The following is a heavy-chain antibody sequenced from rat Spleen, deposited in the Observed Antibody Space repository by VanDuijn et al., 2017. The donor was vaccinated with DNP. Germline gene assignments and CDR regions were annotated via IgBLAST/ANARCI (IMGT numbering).Heavy chain of an antibody. V-gene: IGHV5-22*01. CDR2: ISYEGSNT. Sequence: EVQLVESGGGLVQPGRSLKLSCEASGFTFSDYNMAWVRQAPKKGLEWVASISYEGSNTNYGDSVKGRFTISRDNAESTLYLQMNSLRSEDTATYYCARLGPIHTPFASWGQGTLVTVSS. J-gene: IGHJ3*01. D-gene: IGHD1-9*01. CDR1: GFTFSDYN. CDR3: ARLGPIHTPFAS.